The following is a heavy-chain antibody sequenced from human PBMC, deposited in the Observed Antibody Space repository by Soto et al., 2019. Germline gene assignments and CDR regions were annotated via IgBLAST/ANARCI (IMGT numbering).Heavy chain of an antibody. Sequence: QVQLVQSGAEVKKPGASVKVSYVASGYTFTDHYIHWVLQAPGQGLERMGWINPHSGDTIYAQKFQSRVTLTRDTSISTAYMELSRLRSDDTAVYYCARGRKVNFYGMDGLGQGTTFSVSS. J-gene: IGHJ6*02. V-gene: IGHV1-2*02. CDR1: GYTFTDHY. CDR3: ARGRKVNFYGMDG. D-gene: IGHD3-10*01. CDR2: INPHSGDT.